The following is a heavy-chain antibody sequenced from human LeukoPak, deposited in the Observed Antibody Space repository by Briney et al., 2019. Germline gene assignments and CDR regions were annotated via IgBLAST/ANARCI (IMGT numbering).Heavy chain of an antibody. D-gene: IGHD2-2*01. CDR3: AKVVVNYDGSNYFDY. J-gene: IGHJ4*02. CDR1: GFTFSSYA. Sequence: PGGSLRLSCAASGFTFSSYAMSWVPHAPGRGLEWVSAISGSGGSTYYADSVKGRVTISRDNSKNTLYLQMNSLRAEDTAVYYCAKVVVNYDGSNYFDYWGQGTLVTVSS. CDR2: ISGSGGST. V-gene: IGHV3-23*01.